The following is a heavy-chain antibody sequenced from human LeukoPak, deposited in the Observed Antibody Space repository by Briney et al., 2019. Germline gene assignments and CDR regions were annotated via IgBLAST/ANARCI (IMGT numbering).Heavy chain of an antibody. V-gene: IGHV3-48*02. CDR1: GFTFSSYE. Sequence: GGSLRLSCAASGFTFSSYEMNWVRQAPGKGLEWVSYISTISSTIHYADSVKGRFTISRDNAKNSLYLQMNSLRDEDTAVYYCARGRGMAAAGMSYFFDYWGQGTLVTVSS. J-gene: IGHJ4*02. D-gene: IGHD6-13*01. CDR3: ARGRGMAAAGMSYFFDY. CDR2: ISTISSTI.